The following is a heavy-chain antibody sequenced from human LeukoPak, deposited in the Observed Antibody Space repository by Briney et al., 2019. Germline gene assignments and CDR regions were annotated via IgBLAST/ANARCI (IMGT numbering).Heavy chain of an antibody. CDR3: AKDQAGDLAFDI. D-gene: IGHD7-27*01. CDR1: VFTFSSYS. V-gene: IGHV3-23*01. Sequence: GGSLRLSCAASVFTFSSYSMSWVRQAPGKGLEWVSAISGSGGSTYYADSVKGRFTISRDNSKNTLYLQMNSLRAEDTAVYYCAKDQAGDLAFDIWGQGTMVTVSS. CDR2: ISGSGGST. J-gene: IGHJ3*02.